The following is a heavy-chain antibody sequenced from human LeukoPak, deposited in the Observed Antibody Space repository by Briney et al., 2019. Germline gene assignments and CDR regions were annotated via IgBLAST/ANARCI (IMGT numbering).Heavy chain of an antibody. CDR2: ISDSGGST. CDR1: GFTFSSYA. J-gene: IGHJ4*02. Sequence: GGSLRLSCAASGFTFSSYAMSWVRQAPGKGLEWVSNISDSGGSTYYADSVKGRFTISSDNSKNTLYLQMDSLRADDTAVYYCAKDHNYGANSPFDYWGQGTLVTVSS. D-gene: IGHD4-23*01. V-gene: IGHV3-23*01. CDR3: AKDHNYGANSPFDY.